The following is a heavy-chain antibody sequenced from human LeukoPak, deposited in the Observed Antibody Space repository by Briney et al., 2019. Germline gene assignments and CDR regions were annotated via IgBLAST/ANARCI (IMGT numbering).Heavy chain of an antibody. CDR1: GGSFSGYY. CDR3: ASSCSGGSCYGT. V-gene: IGHV4-34*01. D-gene: IGHD2-15*01. CDR2: INHSGST. Sequence: PSETLSLTCAVYGGSFSGYYWSWIRQPPGKGLEWIGEINHSGSTNYNPSLKSRVTISVDTSKNQFSLKLSSVTAADTAVYYCASSCSGGSCYGTWGQGTLVTVSS. J-gene: IGHJ5*02.